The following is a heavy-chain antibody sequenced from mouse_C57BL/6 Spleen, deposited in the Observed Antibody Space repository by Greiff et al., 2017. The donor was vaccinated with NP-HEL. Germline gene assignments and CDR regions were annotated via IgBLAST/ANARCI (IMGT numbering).Heavy chain of an antibody. Sequence: EVQLQQSVAELVRPGASVKLSCTASGFNIKNTYMHWVKQRPEQGLEWIGRIDPANGNTKYAPKFQGKATITADTSSNTAYLQLSSLTSEDTAIYYCAPFIYYYGSSYDYYAMDYWGQGTSVTVSS. CDR3: APFIYYYGSSYDYYAMDY. J-gene: IGHJ4*01. CDR2: IDPANGNT. CDR1: GFNIKNTY. D-gene: IGHD1-1*01. V-gene: IGHV14-3*01.